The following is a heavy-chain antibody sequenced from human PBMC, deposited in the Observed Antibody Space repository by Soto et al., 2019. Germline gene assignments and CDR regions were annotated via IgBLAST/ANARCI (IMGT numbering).Heavy chain of an antibody. J-gene: IGHJ4*02. CDR2: ISAYNGNT. V-gene: IGHV1-18*01. Sequence: ASVKVSCKTSGYTFTSYGISWVRQAPGQGLEWMGWISAYNGNTNYAQKLQGRVTMTTDTSTSTAYMELRSLRSDDTAVYYCARDPPTIASAGREDYWGQGTLVTVSS. CDR1: GYTFTSYG. D-gene: IGHD6-13*01. CDR3: ARDPPTIASAGREDY.